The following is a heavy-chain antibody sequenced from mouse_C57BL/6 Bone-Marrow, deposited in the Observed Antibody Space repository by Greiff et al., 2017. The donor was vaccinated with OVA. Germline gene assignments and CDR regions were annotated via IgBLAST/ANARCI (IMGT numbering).Heavy chain of an antibody. V-gene: IGHV1-36*01. D-gene: IGHD1-1*01. J-gene: IGHJ4*01. Sequence: EVQLQQSGPVLVKPGPSVKISCKASGFTFTDYYMHWVKQSHGKSLEWIGLVYPYNGGTSYNQKFKGKATLTVDTSSRKDYMELNSMNSEDAEVDYCARLGSSYDYAMDDWGQGTSVTVSS. CDR2: VYPYNGGT. CDR1: GFTFTDYY. CDR3: ARLGSSYDYAMDD.